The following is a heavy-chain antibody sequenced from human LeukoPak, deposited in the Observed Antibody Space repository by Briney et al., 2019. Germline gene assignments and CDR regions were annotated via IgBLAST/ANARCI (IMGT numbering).Heavy chain of an antibody. J-gene: IGHJ5*02. V-gene: IGHV3-23*01. Sequence: GGSLRLSCAASGFTFSSYAMSWVRQAPGKGLEWVTAISGSGGGGSTYYADSVKGRFTISRDNSRNTLFLQLNSLRAEDTAVYYCANFRSGGYNWFDPWGQGTLVTVSS. CDR1: GFTFSSYA. D-gene: IGHD6-19*01. CDR2: ISGSGGGGST. CDR3: ANFRSGGYNWFDP.